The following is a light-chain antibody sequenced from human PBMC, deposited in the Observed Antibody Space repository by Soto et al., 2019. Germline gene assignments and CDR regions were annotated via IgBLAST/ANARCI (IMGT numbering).Light chain of an antibody. CDR3: QSYDSSQSGWV. J-gene: IGLJ3*02. CDR2: GNS. CDR1: SSNIGAGYD. V-gene: IGLV1-40*01. Sequence: QLVLTQPPSVSGAPGQRVTISCTGSSSNIGAGYDVHWYQQLPGTAPKLLIYGNSNRPSGVPDRFSGSKSVTSASLAITGLQAEDEADYHCQSYDSSQSGWVFGGGTQLTVL.